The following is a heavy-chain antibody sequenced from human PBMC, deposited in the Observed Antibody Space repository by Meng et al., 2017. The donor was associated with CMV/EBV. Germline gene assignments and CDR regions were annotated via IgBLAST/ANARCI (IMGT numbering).Heavy chain of an antibody. CDR3: ATSSTMIVAGDYDFYD. Sequence: QLHLQEAGPGLVQPSDTLAVTFTVSGASIIGCSSYWSRFRQPAGKGLGGIGRIYTRGSTNNTPALKSRFTMSVDTSKNQFSLKLSYVTSADTAVYYCATSSTMIVAGDYDFYDWGQGTLVTVSS. CDR1: GASIIGCSSY. V-gene: IGHV4-61*02. J-gene: IGHJ4*02. CDR2: IYTRGST. D-gene: IGHD3-22*01.